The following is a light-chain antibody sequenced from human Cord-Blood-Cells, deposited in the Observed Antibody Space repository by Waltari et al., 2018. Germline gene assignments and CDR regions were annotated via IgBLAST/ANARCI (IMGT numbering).Light chain of an antibody. CDR3: CSYAGSSTWV. V-gene: IGLV2-23*01. CDR2: EGS. CDR1: SSDVGSYNF. Sequence: QSALTQPASVSGSPGQSITISCTGTSSDVGSYNFVSWYQQPPGKAPKPTNYEGSKRPSGVSNRFSGSKSGNTASLTISGLQAEDEADYYCCSYAGSSTWVFGGGTKLTVL. J-gene: IGLJ3*02.